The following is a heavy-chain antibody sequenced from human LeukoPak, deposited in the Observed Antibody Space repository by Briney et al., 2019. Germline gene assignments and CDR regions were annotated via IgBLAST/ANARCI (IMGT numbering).Heavy chain of an antibody. J-gene: IGHJ6*03. CDR1: GGSISSGDYY. CDR2: IYYSGST. D-gene: IGHD1-14*01. V-gene: IGHV4-30-4*08. Sequence: SETLSLTCTVSGGSISSGDYYWSWIRQPPGKGLEWIGYIYYSGSTYYNPSLKSRVSISVDTSKNQFSLKLSSVTAADTAVYYCARVGSTLYNYYYYYYMDVWGKGTTVTVSS. CDR3: ARVGSTLYNYYYYYYMDV.